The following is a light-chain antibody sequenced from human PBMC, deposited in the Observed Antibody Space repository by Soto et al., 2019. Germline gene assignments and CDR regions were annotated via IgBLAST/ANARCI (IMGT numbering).Light chain of an antibody. CDR2: VAS. V-gene: IGKV1-39*01. J-gene: IGKJ3*01. CDR3: QESYGSPFT. Sequence: IQMTQSPSSLYASVGDRLTITCRASQNIYNNLNWYQQKPGKAPKLLIYVASTLQSGVPSRFSGSGSGTDFTLTISSLQPEDFASYYCQESYGSPFTFGPGTKVEIK. CDR1: QNIYNN.